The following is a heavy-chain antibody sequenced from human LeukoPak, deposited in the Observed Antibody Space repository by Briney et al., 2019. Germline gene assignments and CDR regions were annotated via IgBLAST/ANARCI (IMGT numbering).Heavy chain of an antibody. D-gene: IGHD3-10*01. V-gene: IGHV3-9*01. J-gene: IGHJ4*02. CDR1: GVTFDDYA. CDR2: ISWNSGSI. CDR3: AKDITMVRGAEFDY. Sequence: PGRTLRLSCAASGVTFDDYAMHWVRQAPGKGLEWVSGISWNSGSIGYADSVKGRFTISRDNDKNSLYLQMNSLRAEDTALYYCAKDITMVRGAEFDYWGQGTLVTVSS.